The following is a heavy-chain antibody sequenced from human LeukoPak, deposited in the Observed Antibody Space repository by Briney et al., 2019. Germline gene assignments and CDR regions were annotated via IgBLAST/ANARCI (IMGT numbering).Heavy chain of an antibody. D-gene: IGHD4-23*01. CDR3: VGGNPFDY. CDR2: ISAYDGNT. CDR1: NYTFTSYG. Sequence: ASVKVSCKASNYTFTSYGISWVRQAPGQGLEWMGWISAYDGNTNYAQKLQGRVTMTIDTSTSTAYMELRSLRSDDTAVYYCVGGNPFDYWGQGTLVTVSS. J-gene: IGHJ4*02. V-gene: IGHV1-18*01.